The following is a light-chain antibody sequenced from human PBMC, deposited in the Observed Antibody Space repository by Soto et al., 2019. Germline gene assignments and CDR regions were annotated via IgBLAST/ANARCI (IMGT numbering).Light chain of an antibody. CDR3: QQYYSTPRT. V-gene: IGKV4-1*01. CDR1: QSVLYSSNNKNY. J-gene: IGKJ4*01. Sequence: DIVMTQSPDSLAVSLGERATINCKSSQSVLYSSNNKNYLAWYQQKPGQPPKLLIYWACTRESGVPDRFSGSGSGTDFTLTISSLQAEDVAVYYCQQYYSTPRTFGGGTKVEIK. CDR2: WAC.